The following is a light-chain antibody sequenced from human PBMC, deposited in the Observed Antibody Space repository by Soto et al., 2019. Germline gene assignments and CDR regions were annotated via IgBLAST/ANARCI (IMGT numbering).Light chain of an antibody. CDR2: AAS. Sequence: DIQMTQSPSSLSASVGDRVTITCRASQSISNYLNWYQQKPGKATKLLIYAASSMQSGVPSRFSGSGSETDFTLTISSLEPDDSATYYCQQSFSHLWTFGQGTKV. J-gene: IGKJ1*01. V-gene: IGKV1-39*01. CDR1: QSISNY. CDR3: QQSFSHLWT.